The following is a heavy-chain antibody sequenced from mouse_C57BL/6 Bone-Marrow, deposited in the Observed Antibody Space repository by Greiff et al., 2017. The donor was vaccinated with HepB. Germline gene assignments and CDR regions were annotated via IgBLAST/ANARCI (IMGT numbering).Heavy chain of an antibody. V-gene: IGHV5-6*02. CDR3: TRDRFDYYCDY. Sequence: DVKLVESGGDLVKPGGSLKLSCAASGFTFSTSGMSWVRQTPDKRLEWVATINTGGNYTYYPDSVKGRFTISKDTAKNTLFLLMNSRKSEDSAIYYGTRDRFDYYCDYWGQGTTLTVSS. CDR2: INTGGNYT. CDR1: GFTFSTSG. D-gene: IGHD2-14*01. J-gene: IGHJ2*01.